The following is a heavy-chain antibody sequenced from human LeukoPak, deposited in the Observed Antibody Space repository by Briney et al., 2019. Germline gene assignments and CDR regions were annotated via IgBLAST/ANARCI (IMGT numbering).Heavy chain of an antibody. V-gene: IGHV3-21*01. J-gene: IGHJ5*02. CDR1: GFTFSSYS. Sequence: PGGSLGLSCAASGFTFSSYSMNWVRQAPGKGLEWVSSISSSSSYIYYADSVKGRFTISRDNAKNSLYLQMNSLRAEDTAVYYCARGSGLLTENWFDPWGQGTLVTVSS. CDR2: ISSSSSYI. CDR3: ARGSGLLTENWFDP. D-gene: IGHD3-22*01.